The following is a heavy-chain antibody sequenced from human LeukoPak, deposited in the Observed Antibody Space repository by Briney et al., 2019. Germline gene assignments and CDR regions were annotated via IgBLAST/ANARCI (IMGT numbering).Heavy chain of an antibody. CDR3: ATRIAAAGTGKYNWFDP. D-gene: IGHD6-13*01. Sequence: PSETLSLTCAVSGGSFSGYYWTWIRQPPGKGLEWIGEINHSGSANYNPSLESRVTISLDTSKNQFSLKLSSVTAADTAVYYCATRIAAAGTGKYNWFDPWGQGTLVTVSS. CDR1: GGSFSGYY. J-gene: IGHJ5*02. CDR2: INHSGSA. V-gene: IGHV4-34*01.